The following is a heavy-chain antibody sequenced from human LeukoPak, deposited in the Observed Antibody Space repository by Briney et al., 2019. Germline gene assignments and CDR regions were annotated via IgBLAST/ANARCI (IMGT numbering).Heavy chain of an antibody. CDR2: ISSNGGST. CDR3: ARDAGYRRWFDP. D-gene: IGHD5-12*01. J-gene: IGHJ5*02. Sequence: GGSLRLSCAASGFTFSSYAMHWVRQAPGKGLEYVSAISSNGGSTYYANSVKGRFTISRDNSKNTLYLQMGSLRAEDMAVYYCARDAGYRRWFDPWGQGTLVTVSS. CDR1: GFTFSSYA. V-gene: IGHV3-64*01.